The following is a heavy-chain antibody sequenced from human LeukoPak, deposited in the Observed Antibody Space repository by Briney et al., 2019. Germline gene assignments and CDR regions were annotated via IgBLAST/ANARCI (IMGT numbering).Heavy chain of an antibody. J-gene: IGHJ6*03. V-gene: IGHV3-7*01. D-gene: IGHD4-11*01. CDR3: ARRNSDSKYYYDMDV. Sequence: GGSLRLSCAASGFTFSSYWISWVRQAPGKGLEWVANIKQDGSEKYYVDSVKGRFTISRDNAQNSLYLQMNSLRAEDTAVYYCARRNSDSKYYYDMDVWGKGTTVTVSS. CDR1: GFTFSSYW. CDR2: IKQDGSEK.